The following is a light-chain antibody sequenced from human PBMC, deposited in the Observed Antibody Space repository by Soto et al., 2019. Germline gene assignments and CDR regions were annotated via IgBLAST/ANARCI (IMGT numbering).Light chain of an antibody. CDR1: QSVNAGY. J-gene: IGKJ2*01. V-gene: IGKV3-20*01. CDR3: QVYGSSPRYT. CDR2: GVS. Sequence: EIVLTQSPGTLSLSPGERATLTCRVSQSVNAGYLAWYQQKPGQAPRLLFYGVSNRAAGIPDRFSGSGSGTDFTLTISSLEPEDCAVYYCQVYGSSPRYTFGQGTKVEIK.